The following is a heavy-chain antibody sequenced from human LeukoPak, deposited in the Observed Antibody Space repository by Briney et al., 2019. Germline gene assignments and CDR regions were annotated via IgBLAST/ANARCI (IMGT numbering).Heavy chain of an antibody. CDR2: MNPNSGNT. V-gene: IGHV1-8*01. CDR1: GYTFTSYD. J-gene: IGHJ5*02. D-gene: IGHD2-2*01. Sequence: ASVKVSCKASGYTFTSYDINWVRQATGQGLEWMGWMNPNSGNTGYAQKFQGRVTMTRNTSISTAYMELSSLRSEDTAVYYCARGTDIVVVPAAARKNWFDPWGQGTLVTVS. CDR3: ARGTDIVVVPAAARKNWFDP.